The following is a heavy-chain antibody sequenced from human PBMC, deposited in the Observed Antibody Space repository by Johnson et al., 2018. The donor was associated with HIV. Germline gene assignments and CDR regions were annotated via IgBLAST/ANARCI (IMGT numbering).Heavy chain of an antibody. CDR1: GFTFSTYA. Sequence: QVQLVESGGGVVQPGRSLRLSCAASGFTFSTYAMHWVRQAPGKGLEWVAVISFDANNKYYADSVKGRFTISRDNSKNTLYLQMNSLRVEDTAMYHCARANWPGSAFDIWGQGTMVTVSS. D-gene: IGHD1-1*01. CDR3: ARANWPGSAFDI. CDR2: ISFDANNK. J-gene: IGHJ3*02. V-gene: IGHV3-30-3*01.